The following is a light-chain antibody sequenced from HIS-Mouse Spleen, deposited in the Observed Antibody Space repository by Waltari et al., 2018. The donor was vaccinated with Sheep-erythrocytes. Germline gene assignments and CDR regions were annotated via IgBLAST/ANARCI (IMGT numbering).Light chain of an antibody. V-gene: IGLV2-23*01. CDR2: EGS. CDR3: CSYAGSSTPWV. Sequence: QSALTQSASVSGSPGQAITLSCTGTRSDVGRYNLFSWYQQHPGKTPKLVIYEGSKRPSGVSNRFSGSKSGNTASLTISGLQAEDEADYYCCSYAGSSTPWVFGGGTKLTVL. J-gene: IGLJ3*02. CDR1: RSDVGRYNL.